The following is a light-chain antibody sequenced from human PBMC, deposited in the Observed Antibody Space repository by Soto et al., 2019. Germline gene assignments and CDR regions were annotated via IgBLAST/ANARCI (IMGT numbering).Light chain of an antibody. V-gene: IGKV1-39*01. CDR1: QSNIKY. Sequence: DIQMTQSPSSLSASVGDRVTITCRASQSNIKYVNWYQQKPGRAPKLLIYAASNLQSGVPSRFSGSGSETDFTLAISSLQPEDSATYYCQQRHVPITFVGGTKVEIK. CDR2: AAS. CDR3: QQRHVPIT. J-gene: IGKJ4*01.